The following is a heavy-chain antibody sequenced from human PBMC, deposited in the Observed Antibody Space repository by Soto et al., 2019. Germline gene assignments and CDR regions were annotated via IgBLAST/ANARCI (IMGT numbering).Heavy chain of an antibody. CDR3: ARDRRYYGMDV. J-gene: IGHJ6*02. CDR2: IKQDGSEK. Sequence: SGGSLRLSCAASVFTFSSYWTIWVRQAPGKGLEWVANIKQDGSEKYYVDSVKGRFTISRDNAKNSLYLQMNSLRAEDTAVYYCARDRRYYGMDVWGQGTTVTVSS. CDR1: VFTFSSYW. V-gene: IGHV3-7*03.